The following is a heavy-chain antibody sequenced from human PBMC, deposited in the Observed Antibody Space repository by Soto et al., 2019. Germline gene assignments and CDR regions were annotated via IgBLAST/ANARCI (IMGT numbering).Heavy chain of an antibody. Sequence: EVQLLESGGGLVQPGGSLSLSCAASGFIFTNFAMRWVRQAPGKGPEWVSTGSGSGGNTYYADSVRGRFTISRDNSKNTVYFQMNRLRAEDTAIYDYAFARKAGNRKIVVFDYWGQGTLVTVSS. CDR3: AFARKAGNRKIVVFDY. CDR2: GSGSGGNT. J-gene: IGHJ4*02. D-gene: IGHD3-22*01. CDR1: GFIFTNFA. V-gene: IGHV3-23*01.